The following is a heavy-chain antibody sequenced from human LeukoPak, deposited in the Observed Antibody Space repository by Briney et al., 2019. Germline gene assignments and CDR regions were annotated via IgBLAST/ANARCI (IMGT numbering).Heavy chain of an antibody. CDR2: INSDGSST. V-gene: IGHV3-74*01. CDR1: GFTVSSNY. CDR3: AIVLPSDTAMVD. D-gene: IGHD5-18*01. Sequence: QPGGSLRLSCAASGFTVSSNYMSWVRQAPGKGLVWVSRINSDGSSTSYADSVKGRFTISRDNAKNTLYLQMNSLSAEDTAVYYCAIVLPSDTAMVDWGQATLVTVSS. J-gene: IGHJ4*02.